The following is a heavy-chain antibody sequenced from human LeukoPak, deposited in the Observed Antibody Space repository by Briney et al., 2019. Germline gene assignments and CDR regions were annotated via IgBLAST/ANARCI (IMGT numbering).Heavy chain of an antibody. CDR3: ARAPWWNGMDV. CDR1: GFTFSSYE. Sequence: GGSLRLSCAASGFTFSSYEMSWVRQAPGKGLKWVSYISGSGKITYHADSVKGRFIISRDNAKSSLYLQMNSLRADDAAVYYCARAPWWNGMDVWGKGTTVTVSS. V-gene: IGHV3-48*03. D-gene: IGHD2-15*01. CDR2: ISGSGKIT. J-gene: IGHJ6*04.